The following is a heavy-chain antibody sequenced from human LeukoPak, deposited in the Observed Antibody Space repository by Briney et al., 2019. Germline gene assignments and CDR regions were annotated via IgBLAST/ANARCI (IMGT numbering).Heavy chain of an antibody. CDR3: ARGKGYFDY. J-gene: IGHJ4*02. CDR1: GGSISPYY. CDR2: IYYSGST. V-gene: IGHV4-59*01. Sequence: PSETLSLTCTVSGGSISPYYWSWIRQPPEKGLEWIGYIYYSGSTNYNPSLKSRVTISADTAKKQFSLKVNSVTAADTAVYYCARGKGYFDYWGQGTLVTVSS.